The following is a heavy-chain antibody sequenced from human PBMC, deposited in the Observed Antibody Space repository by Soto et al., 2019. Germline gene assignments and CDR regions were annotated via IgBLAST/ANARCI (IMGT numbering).Heavy chain of an antibody. J-gene: IGHJ6*02. Sequence: PSGSLALTCAFYGGSLSGYYLGGTRQPPGKGLEWIGEVNHSVSTNYNPSLKSRVTISVDTSKSQFSLKLSSVTAADTAVYYCARDRAVAGKFYYYYYGMDVWGQGTTVTVSS. V-gene: IGHV4-34*01. CDR3: ARDRAVAGKFYYYYYGMDV. D-gene: IGHD6-19*01. CDR2: VNHSVST. CDR1: GGSLSGYY.